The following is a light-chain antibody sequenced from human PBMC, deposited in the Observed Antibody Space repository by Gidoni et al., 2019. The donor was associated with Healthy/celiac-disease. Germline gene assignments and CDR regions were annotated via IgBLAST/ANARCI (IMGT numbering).Light chain of an antibody. Sequence: DIQMTQSPSSLSASVGDRVTITCRASQSISSYLSWYQQKPWKAPKLLIYAASSLQSGVPSCFSGSGSATDLPITISMLQPEFFASYYWQQSYCTPLTFGGGTKVEIK. V-gene: IGKV1-39*01. CDR1: QSISSY. CDR3: QQSYCTPLT. CDR2: AAS. J-gene: IGKJ4*01.